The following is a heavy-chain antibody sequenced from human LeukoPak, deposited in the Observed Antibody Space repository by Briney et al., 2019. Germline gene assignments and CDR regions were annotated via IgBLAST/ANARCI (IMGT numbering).Heavy chain of an antibody. CDR3: ARELQYHYYES. Sequence: GGSLRLSCAASGFVFSSQDMGWVRQAPGKGLEWVSAISDGGSRTYYADSVKGRFTISRDISKNTLYLQMNGLRAEDTAVYYCARELQYHYYESWGQGTLVTVSS. V-gene: IGHV3-23*01. D-gene: IGHD2-2*01. CDR2: ISDGGSRT. CDR1: GFVFSSQD. J-gene: IGHJ4*02.